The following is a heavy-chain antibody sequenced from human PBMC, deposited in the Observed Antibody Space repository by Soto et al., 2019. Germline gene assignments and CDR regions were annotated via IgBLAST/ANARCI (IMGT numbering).Heavy chain of an antibody. V-gene: IGHV3-30*03. CDR3: ARTRRLVQYYYYGMDV. Sequence: PGGSLRLSCAASGFTFSSYGMHWVRQAPGKGLEWVAVISYDGSNKYYADSVKGRFTISRDNSKNTLYLQMNSLRAEDTAVYYCARTRRLVQYYYYGMDVWGQGTTVTVSS. J-gene: IGHJ6*02. CDR1: GFTFSSYG. CDR2: ISYDGSNK. D-gene: IGHD6-19*01.